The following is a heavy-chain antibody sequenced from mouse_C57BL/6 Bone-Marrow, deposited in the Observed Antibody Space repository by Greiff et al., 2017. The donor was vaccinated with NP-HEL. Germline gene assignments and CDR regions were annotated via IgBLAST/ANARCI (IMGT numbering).Heavy chain of an antibody. CDR2: IDPANGNT. Sequence: EVKLVESVAELVRPGASVKLSCTASGFNIKNTYMHWVKQRPEQGLEWIGRIDPANGNTKYAPKFQGKATITADTSSNTAYLQLSSLTSEDTAIYYCARGDGSSHWYFDVWGTGTTVTVSS. D-gene: IGHD1-1*01. CDR3: ARGDGSSHWYFDV. V-gene: IGHV14-3*01. J-gene: IGHJ1*03. CDR1: GFNIKNTY.